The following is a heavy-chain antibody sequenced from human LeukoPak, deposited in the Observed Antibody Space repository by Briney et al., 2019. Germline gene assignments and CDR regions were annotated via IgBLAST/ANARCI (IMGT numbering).Heavy chain of an antibody. V-gene: IGHV3-30*18. J-gene: IGHJ6*02. CDR1: GFIFSSYG. CDR3: AKDPPRGYAMDV. CDR2: ISYDGSNK. D-gene: IGHD5-12*01. Sequence: GGSLRLSCAASGFIFSSYGIHWVRQAPGKGLEWVAGISYDGSNKYYADSVKGRFTISRDNSKNTLYLQMNSLRAEDTALYYCAKDPPRGYAMDVWGQGTTVTVSS.